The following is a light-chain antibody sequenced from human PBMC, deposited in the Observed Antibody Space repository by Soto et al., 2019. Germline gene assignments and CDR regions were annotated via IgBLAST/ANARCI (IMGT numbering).Light chain of an antibody. CDR2: KTS. V-gene: IGKV1-5*03. CDR1: QSISNW. CDR3: QQYNSDSLT. Sequence: DIQMTQSPSTLSASVGDRVTITCRAGQSISNWLAWYQQKPGKAPKLLIYKTSSVESGVPSRFSGSGSGTEFTLTISSLQPDDRATYYCQQYNSDSLTFGPGTKVEIK. J-gene: IGKJ3*01.